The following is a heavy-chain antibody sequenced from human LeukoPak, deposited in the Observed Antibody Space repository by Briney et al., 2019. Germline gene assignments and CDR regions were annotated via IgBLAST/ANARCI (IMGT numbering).Heavy chain of an antibody. CDR3: VKKGQADDDGKPD. D-gene: IGHD1-1*01. CDR2: ISYDGSNQ. V-gene: IGHV3-30*18. J-gene: IGHJ4*02. CDR1: GFTFSNYG. Sequence: PGGSLRLSCAASGFTFSNYGMHWVRQPPGKGLEWVAIISYDGSNQYYVDSVKGRFTISRDNSKNTLYLQMNNLRADDTAVYYCVKKGQADDDGKPDWGQGTLVTVSS.